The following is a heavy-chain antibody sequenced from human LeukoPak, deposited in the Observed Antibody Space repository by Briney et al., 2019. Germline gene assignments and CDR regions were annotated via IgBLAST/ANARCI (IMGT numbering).Heavy chain of an antibody. J-gene: IGHJ4*02. V-gene: IGHV3-33*06. Sequence: GGSLRLSCAASGFTFSSYGMHWVRQAPGKGLEWVAVIWYDGSNKYYADSVKGRFTISRDNSKNTLYLQMNSLRAEDTAVYYCAKDQGWPARPPFDYWGQGTLVTVSS. CDR2: IWYDGSNK. D-gene: IGHD6-19*01. CDR3: AKDQGWPARPPFDY. CDR1: GFTFSSYG.